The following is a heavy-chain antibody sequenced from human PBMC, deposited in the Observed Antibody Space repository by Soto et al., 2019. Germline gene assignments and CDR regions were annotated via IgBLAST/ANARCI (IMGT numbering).Heavy chain of an antibody. CDR3: AKDLYSSDWYPSV. D-gene: IGHD6-19*01. CDR1: GFTFSSYV. V-gene: IGHV3-23*01. J-gene: IGHJ4*02. CDR2: ISGSGGRT. Sequence: PGGSLRLSCAASGFTFSSYVRSWVRQAPGKGLEWVTAISGSGGRTYYADSVKGRFTMSRDNSKNTVYLQMNSLRAEDTAVYYCAKDLYSSDWYPSVWGQGTLVTVSS.